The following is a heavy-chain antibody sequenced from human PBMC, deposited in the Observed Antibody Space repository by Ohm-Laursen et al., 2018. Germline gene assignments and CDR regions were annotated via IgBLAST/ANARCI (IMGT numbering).Heavy chain of an antibody. CDR1: GGAISSYY. CDR2: IYYSGST. Sequence: SETLSLTCTVSGGAISSYYWSWIRQPPGKGLEWIGYIYYSGSTNYNPSLKSRVTISVDTSKNQFSLKLSSVTAADTAVYYCARIAFYGSSGYIHDYWGQGTLVTVSS. V-gene: IGHV4-59*01. CDR3: ARIAFYGSSGYIHDY. D-gene: IGHD3-22*01. J-gene: IGHJ4*02.